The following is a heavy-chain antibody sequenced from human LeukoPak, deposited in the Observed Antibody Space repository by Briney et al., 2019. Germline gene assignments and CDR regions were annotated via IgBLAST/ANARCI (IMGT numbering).Heavy chain of an antibody. D-gene: IGHD3-16*01. CDR2: ISANNGET. CDR3: ARTRPRVQGWGFDY. Sequence: GASVKVSCKPSGYTFTNYGITWVRQAPGQGLEWMGWISANNGETQYPQRLQGRVTLTTETSTSTAYMELRRLRSDDTAVYYCARTRPRVQGWGFDYWGQGTLVTVSS. CDR1: GYTFTNYG. V-gene: IGHV1-18*01. J-gene: IGHJ4*02.